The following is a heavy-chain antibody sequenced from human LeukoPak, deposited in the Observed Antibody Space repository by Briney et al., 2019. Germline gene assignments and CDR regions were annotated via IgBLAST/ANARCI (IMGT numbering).Heavy chain of an antibody. CDR3: ARGRSGFWSGYSD. D-gene: IGHD3-3*01. V-gene: IGHV4-34*01. J-gene: IGHJ4*02. Sequence: SETLSLTCAVYGGSLSGYYWSSIRQPPGKGLEWIGEINHSGSTNYNPSLKSPVTISVDTSKNQFSLKLSSVTAADTAVYYCARGRSGFWSGYSDWGQGTLVTVSS. CDR2: INHSGST. CDR1: GGSLSGYY.